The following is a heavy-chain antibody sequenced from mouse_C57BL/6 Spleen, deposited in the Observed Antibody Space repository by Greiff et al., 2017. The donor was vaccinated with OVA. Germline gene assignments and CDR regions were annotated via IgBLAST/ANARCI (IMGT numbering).Heavy chain of an antibody. CDR1: GYSFTGYY. J-gene: IGHJ4*01. V-gene: IGHV1-42*01. CDR3: AREVYAMDY. Sequence: EVQLQQSGPELVKPGASVKISCKASGYSFTGYYMNWVKQSPEKSLEWIGEINPSTGGTTYNQKFKAKATLTVDKSSSTAYMQLKSLTSEDSAVYYCAREVYAMDYWGQGTSVTVSS. CDR2: INPSTGGT.